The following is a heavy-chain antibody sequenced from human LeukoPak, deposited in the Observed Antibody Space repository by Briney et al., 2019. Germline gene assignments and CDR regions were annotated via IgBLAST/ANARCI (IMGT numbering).Heavy chain of an antibody. CDR2: SYTSGST. Sequence: SETLSLTCTVPGGSISSYFWSWSRQPAGKGLEWIGRSYTSGSTNYNPSLKSRLTMSVDTSKNQFSLKLSSVTAADTAVYYCASKIDDSRGYWGQGTLVTVPS. J-gene: IGHJ4*02. CDR3: ASKIDDSRGY. D-gene: IGHD3-3*01. V-gene: IGHV4-4*07. CDR1: GGSISSYF.